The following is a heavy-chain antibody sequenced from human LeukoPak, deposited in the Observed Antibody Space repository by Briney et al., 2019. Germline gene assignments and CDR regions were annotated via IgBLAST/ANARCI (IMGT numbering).Heavy chain of an antibody. D-gene: IGHD1-26*01. CDR1: GYTFTSYD. J-gene: IGHJ4*02. CDR2: MNPNSGNT. Sequence: ASVKVSCKASGYTFTSYDINWVRQATGQGLEWMGWMNPNSGNTGYAQKFQGRVTITRNTSISTAYMELSSLRSEDTAVYYCVRDKLVGPTLFDYWGQGTLVTVSS. V-gene: IGHV1-8*03. CDR3: VRDKLVGPTLFDY.